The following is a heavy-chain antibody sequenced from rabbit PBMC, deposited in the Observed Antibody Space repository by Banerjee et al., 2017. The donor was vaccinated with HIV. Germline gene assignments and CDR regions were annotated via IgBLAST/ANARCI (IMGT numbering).Heavy chain of an antibody. CDR3: ARDLAGVTGWNFNL. D-gene: IGHD4-1*01. Sequence: QEQLEESGGDLVKPGASLTLTCTASGLDFSSSYWICWVRQAPGKGLEWIACIYTGGGITYYASWAKGRFTISTTSSTTVTLQMTSLTAADTATYFCARDLAGVTGWNFNLWGQGTLVTVS. J-gene: IGHJ4*01. CDR2: IYTGGGIT. V-gene: IGHV1S45*01. CDR1: GLDFSSSYW.